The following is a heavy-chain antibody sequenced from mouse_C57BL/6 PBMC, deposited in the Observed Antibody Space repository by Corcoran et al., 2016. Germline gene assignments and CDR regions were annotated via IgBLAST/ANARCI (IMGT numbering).Heavy chain of an antibody. CDR1: GYTFTDYY. V-gene: IGHV1-19*01. Sequence: EVQLQQSGPVLVKPGASVKMSCKASGYTFTDYYMNWVKQSHGKSLEWIGVINPYNGGTSYNQKFKGKATLTVDKSSSTAYMELNRLTSEDSAVYYCARGGTTVGDFDYWGEGTTLTVSS. J-gene: IGHJ2*01. D-gene: IGHD1-1*01. CDR3: ARGGTTVGDFDY. CDR2: INPYNGGT.